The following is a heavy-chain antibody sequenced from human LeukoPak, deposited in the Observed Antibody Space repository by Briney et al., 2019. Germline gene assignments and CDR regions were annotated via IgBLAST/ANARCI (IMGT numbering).Heavy chain of an antibody. CDR2: ISYDGSNK. D-gene: IGHD2-15*01. J-gene: IGHJ5*02. Sequence: GGSLRLSCAASGFTFSSYGMHWVRQAPGKGLEWVAVISYDGSNKYYADSVKGRFTISRDNSKSTLYLQMNSLRAEDTAVYYCAKDPGYCSGGSCYANWFDPWGQGTLVTVSS. V-gene: IGHV3-30*18. CDR3: AKDPGYCSGGSCYANWFDP. CDR1: GFTFSSYG.